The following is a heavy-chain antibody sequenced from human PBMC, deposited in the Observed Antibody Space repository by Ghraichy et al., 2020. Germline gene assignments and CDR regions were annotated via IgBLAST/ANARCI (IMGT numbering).Heavy chain of an antibody. CDR1: TLIFNNYA. D-gene: IGHD3-16*01. CDR2: ISGSGITT. CDR3: ARDLTFPGAADY. Sequence: GGSLRLSCAASTLIFNNYAMTWVRQAPGKGLEWVSGISGSGITTYYAGSVKGRFTISRDNSNNPLYLQMNSLRAEDTAVYYCARDLTFPGAADYWGQGTLVTVSS. J-gene: IGHJ4*02. V-gene: IGHV3-23*01.